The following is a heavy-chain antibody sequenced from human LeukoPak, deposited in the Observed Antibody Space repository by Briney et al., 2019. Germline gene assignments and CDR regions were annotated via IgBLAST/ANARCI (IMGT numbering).Heavy chain of an antibody. Sequence: GGSLRLSCAASGFTFSSYGMHWVRQAPGKGLEWVAVIWYDGSNKFYADSVKGRFTISRDNSKNTLFLQMNSLRAEDTAVYYCAREGEYVWGSYRYLDYWGQGTLVTVSS. CDR2: IWYDGSNK. V-gene: IGHV3-33*08. CDR3: AREGEYVWGSYRYLDY. D-gene: IGHD3-16*02. CDR1: GFTFSSYG. J-gene: IGHJ4*02.